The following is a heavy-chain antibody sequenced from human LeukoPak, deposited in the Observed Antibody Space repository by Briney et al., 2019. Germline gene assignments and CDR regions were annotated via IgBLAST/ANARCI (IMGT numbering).Heavy chain of an antibody. V-gene: IGHV4-4*09. CDR1: GGSISSYY. D-gene: IGHD2-2*01. CDR2: IYTSGST. CDR3: ARSFASTSATSRQGAFDP. J-gene: IGHJ5*02. Sequence: PSETLSLTCTVSGGSISSYYWSWIRQPPGKGLEWIGYIYTSGSTNYNPSLKSRVTISVDTSKNQFSLKLSSVTAADTAVYYCARSFASTSATSRQGAFDPWGQGTLVTVSS.